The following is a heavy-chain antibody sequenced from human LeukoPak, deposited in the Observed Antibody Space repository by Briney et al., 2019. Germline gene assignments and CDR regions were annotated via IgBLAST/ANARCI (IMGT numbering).Heavy chain of an antibody. CDR3: ARVASSSVTHYYYYGMDV. V-gene: IGHV3-30*03. D-gene: IGHD4-17*01. CDR1: GFTFGTHA. J-gene: IGHJ6*02. Sequence: GMSLRLPCTASGFTFGTHAMHWVRQAPGKGLEWVAMISYHGRKKLYADSVKGRFSISRDNAENTLYLQMNSLRQDDTAVYYCARVASSSVTHYYYYGMDVWGPGTTVSVSS. CDR2: ISYHGRKK.